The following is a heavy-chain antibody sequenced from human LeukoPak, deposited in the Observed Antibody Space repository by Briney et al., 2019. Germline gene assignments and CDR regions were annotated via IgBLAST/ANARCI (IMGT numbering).Heavy chain of an antibody. D-gene: IGHD4-17*01. V-gene: IGHV4-30-2*01. CDR3: AREGEYGDSYY. J-gene: IGHJ4*02. Sequence: SETLSLTCTVSGDSFSSDSYYWNWIRQAPGKGPEWIGNIYLGRTRFNPALTRLVTISLDMSKTKVSLSLTSVTAADTARYYCAREGEYGDSYYWGQGILVIVSA. CDR2: IYLGRT. CDR1: GDSFSSDSYY.